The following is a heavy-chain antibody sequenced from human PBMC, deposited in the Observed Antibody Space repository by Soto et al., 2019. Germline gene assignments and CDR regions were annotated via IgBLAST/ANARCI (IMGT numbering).Heavy chain of an antibody. V-gene: IGHV4-59*01. CDR1: GGSISGYY. Sequence: SETLSLTCTVSGGSISGYYWSWIRQPPGKGLEWIGNVYYSGGAKYNPSVKRRVSISVDTSKNQFPLNLSSVTAADTAVYYCTRDGDGRMTTNPYYYYGMDVWGPGITVTVSS. CDR3: TRDGDGRMTTNPYYYYGMDV. D-gene: IGHD2-21*02. CDR2: VYYSGGA. J-gene: IGHJ6*02.